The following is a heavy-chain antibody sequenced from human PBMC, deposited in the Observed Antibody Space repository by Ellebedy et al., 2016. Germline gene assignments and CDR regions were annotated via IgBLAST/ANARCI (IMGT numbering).Heavy chain of an antibody. CDR2: ISVSGGST. CDR3: AKAVERDY. J-gene: IGHJ4*02. V-gene: IGHV3-23*01. CDR1: GITLSSYA. D-gene: IGHD6-25*01. Sequence: GGSLRLSXAASGITLSSYAMSWVRQAPGKGLEWVSTISVSGGSTYYADSVKGRFTISRDNSKNTLYLQMTSLRAEDTAVYYCAKAVERDYWGQGTLVTVSS.